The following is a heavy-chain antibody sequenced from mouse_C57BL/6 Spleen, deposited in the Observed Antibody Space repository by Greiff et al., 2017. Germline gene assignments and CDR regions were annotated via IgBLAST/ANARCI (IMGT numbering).Heavy chain of an antibody. V-gene: IGHV1-19*01. CDR1: GYTFTDYY. D-gene: IGHD2-4*01. CDR2: INPYNGGT. CDR3: ARRDYDYAMDY. Sequence: EVQLQQSGPVLVKPGASVKMSCKASGYTFTDYYMNWVKQSHGKSLEWIGVINPYNGGTSYNQKFKGKATLTVDKSSSTAYMELNSLTSEDSAVDYCARRDYDYAMDYWGQGTSVTVSS. J-gene: IGHJ4*01.